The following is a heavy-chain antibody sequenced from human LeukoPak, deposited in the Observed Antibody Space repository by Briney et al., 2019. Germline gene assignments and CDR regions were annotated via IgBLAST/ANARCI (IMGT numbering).Heavy chain of an antibody. CDR3: ARDGDGDYVDY. D-gene: IGHD4-17*01. CDR2: INSDGSST. Sequence: PAGSLRLSCAASGFTFSSYWMHWVRQAPGKGLVWVSRINSDGSSTSYAASVKGRFTISRENAKNTLYLQMNSLRAEDTAVYYCARDGDGDYVDYWGQGTMVTVSS. J-gene: IGHJ4*02. V-gene: IGHV3-74*01. CDR1: GFTFSSYW.